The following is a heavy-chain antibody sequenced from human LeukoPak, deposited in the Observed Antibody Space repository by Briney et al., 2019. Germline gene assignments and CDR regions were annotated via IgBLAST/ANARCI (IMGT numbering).Heavy chain of an antibody. D-gene: IGHD2-2*01. CDR1: GYTFTSFG. V-gene: IGHV1-18*04. J-gene: IGHJ3*02. CDR3: AREGCSTTSCYLRAFDI. CDR2: SSAYTGNT. Sequence: ASVKVSCKASGYTFTSFGISWVRQAPGQGLEWMGWSSAYTGNTNYAQNLQGRVTMTTVTSTSTAYMELRSLRSDDTAVYYCAREGCSTTSCYLRAFDIWGQGTMVTVSS.